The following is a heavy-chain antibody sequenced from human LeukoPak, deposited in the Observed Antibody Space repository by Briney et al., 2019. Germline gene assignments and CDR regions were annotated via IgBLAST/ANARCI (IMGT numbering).Heavy chain of an antibody. V-gene: IGHV3-30*04. CDR3: AKDGIVGDYAFYYYYMDV. D-gene: IGHD4-17*01. J-gene: IGHJ6*03. CDR1: GFTFSTYA. Sequence: GGSLRLSCAASGFTFSTYAMHWVRQAPGKGLEWVAVISYDGSNKYYADSVKGRFTISRDNSKNTLYLQMNSLRAEDTAVYYCAKDGIVGDYAFYYYYMDVWGKGTTVTVSS. CDR2: ISYDGSNK.